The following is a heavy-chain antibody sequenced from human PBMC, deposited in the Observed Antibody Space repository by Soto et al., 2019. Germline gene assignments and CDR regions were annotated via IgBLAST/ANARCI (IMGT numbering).Heavy chain of an antibody. Sequence: EVQLLESGGGLVQPGGSLRLSCAASGFTFSRYAMSWVRQAPGKGLEWVSDISGSGGSTYYADSVKGRFTISRDNSKITRYKQKNSLNAEDTTVCDCATDVSHCYSWVRYEHQAFDFWGQGTLVTVSS. J-gene: IGHJ4*03. CDR1: GFTFSRYA. D-gene: IGHD2-2*02. CDR2: ISGSGGST. V-gene: IGHV3-23*01. CDR3: ATDVSHCYSWVRYEHQAFDF.